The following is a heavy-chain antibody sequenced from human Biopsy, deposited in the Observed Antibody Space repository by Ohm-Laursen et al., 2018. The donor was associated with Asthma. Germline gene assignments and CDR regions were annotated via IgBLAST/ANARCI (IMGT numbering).Heavy chain of an antibody. CDR3: ARKAGSCISRTCYSLDF. D-gene: IGHD2-2*01. CDR2: GKPLFCTT. Sequence: ASVKVFCQNLGGTFNTYVIRRGGQGPGKKVEGGGGGKPLFCTTTYPQKFQDRVTITADDSTSTVYMELSSPRSEDTAVYYCARKAGSCISRTCYSLDFWGQGTLVTVSS. CDR1: GGTFNTYV. V-gene: IGHV1-69*01. J-gene: IGHJ4*02.